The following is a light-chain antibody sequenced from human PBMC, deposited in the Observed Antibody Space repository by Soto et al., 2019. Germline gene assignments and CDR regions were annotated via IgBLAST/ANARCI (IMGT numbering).Light chain of an antibody. V-gene: IGKV1-5*01. Sequence: IQLTQSPSTLSTSVGDRVTITCRASQSISSWLAWYQQKPGKAPKLLIYDASSLESGVPSRFSGSGSGTEFTLTISSLQPDDFATYYCQQYNSFSWTFGQGTK. CDR3: QQYNSFSWT. CDR1: QSISSW. J-gene: IGKJ1*01. CDR2: DAS.